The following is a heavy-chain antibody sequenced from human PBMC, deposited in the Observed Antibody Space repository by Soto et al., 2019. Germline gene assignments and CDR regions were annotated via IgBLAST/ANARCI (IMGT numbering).Heavy chain of an antibody. CDR2: ISGSGGST. D-gene: IGHD4-17*01. CDR1: GFTFSSYA. J-gene: IGHJ3*02. V-gene: IGHV3-23*01. Sequence: GGSLRLSCAASGFTFSSYAMSWVRQAPGKGLEWVSAISGSGGSTYYADSVKGRFTISRDNSKNTLYLQMNSLRAEDTAVYYCAKEGNDPYGDTGAFDIWGQGTMVTVSS. CDR3: AKEGNDPYGDTGAFDI.